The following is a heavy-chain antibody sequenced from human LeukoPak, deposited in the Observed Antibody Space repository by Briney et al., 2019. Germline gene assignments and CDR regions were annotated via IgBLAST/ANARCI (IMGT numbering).Heavy chain of an antibody. Sequence: SSETLSLTCTVSGGSISSGGYYWSWIRQHPGKGLERIGYIYYSGSTYYNPSLKSRVTISVDTSKNQFSLKLSSVTAADTAVYYCARDAYSYGSPFDYWGQGTLVTVSS. CDR1: GGSISSGGYY. CDR3: ARDAYSYGSPFDY. D-gene: IGHD5-18*01. V-gene: IGHV4-31*03. CDR2: IYYSGST. J-gene: IGHJ4*02.